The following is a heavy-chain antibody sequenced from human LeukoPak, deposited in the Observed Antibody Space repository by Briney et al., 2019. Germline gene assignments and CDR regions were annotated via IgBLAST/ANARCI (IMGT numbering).Heavy chain of an antibody. CDR3: ARLPGYCSSNSCYKMTIPFVY. CDR2: ISYDGNNK. CDR1: GFTFSSYS. D-gene: IGHD2-2*02. J-gene: IGHJ4*02. Sequence: GGSLRLSCSASGFTFSSYSMHWVRQAPGKGLEWVAVISYDGNNKYDADSVKGRFTISRDNSKNTLYLQMNSLRAEDTAVYYCARLPGYCSSNSCYKMTIPFVYWGQGTLVTVSS. V-gene: IGHV3-30-3*01.